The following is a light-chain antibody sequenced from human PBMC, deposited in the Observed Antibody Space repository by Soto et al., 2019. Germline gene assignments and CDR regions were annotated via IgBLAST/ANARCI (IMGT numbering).Light chain of an antibody. J-gene: IGKJ1*01. Sequence: EIVLTQSPDTLSSSPGERTTLSCSTSRSVSSNYLAWYQQKPGQAPRLVIYGASSRATGIPDRVSDSGSGTEFTLTISRLKPEDFAVYYCHHYGRSPGTFGQGTKVDIK. CDR3: HHYGRSPGT. CDR2: GAS. CDR1: RSVSSNY. V-gene: IGKV3-20*01.